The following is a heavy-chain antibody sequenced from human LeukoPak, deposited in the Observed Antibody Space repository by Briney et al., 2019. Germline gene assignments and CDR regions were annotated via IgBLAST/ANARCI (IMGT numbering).Heavy chain of an antibody. Sequence: SETLSLTCSVSGGSISGYYWSWIRQPPGQGLEWIGYIYYTGSTDYTPSLKSRVTISVDMSKNQFSLKLSSVTAADTAVYYCAVSRSGSIFVFDIWGQGTMVTVSS. CDR3: AVSRSGSIFVFDI. V-gene: IGHV4-59*01. CDR2: IYYTGST. D-gene: IGHD2-15*01. J-gene: IGHJ3*02. CDR1: GGSISGYY.